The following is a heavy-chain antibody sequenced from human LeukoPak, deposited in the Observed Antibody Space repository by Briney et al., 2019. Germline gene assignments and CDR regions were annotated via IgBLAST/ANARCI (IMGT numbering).Heavy chain of an antibody. J-gene: IGHJ4*02. CDR1: GFTFSSYA. Sequence: GGPLRLSCGASGFTFSSYAMLGLRQAPGKGLEWVAVISYDGSNKYSADSVKGRFTISRDHSKNTLYLQMKSLRAEDTAVYYCAREREQDSYGYVVDYWGQGTLVTVSS. CDR2: ISYDGSNK. D-gene: IGHD5-18*01. CDR3: AREREQDSYGYVVDY. V-gene: IGHV3-30*01.